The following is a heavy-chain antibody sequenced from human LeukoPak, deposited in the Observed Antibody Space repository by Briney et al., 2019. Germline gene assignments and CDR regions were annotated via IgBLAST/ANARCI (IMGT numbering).Heavy chain of an antibody. CDR3: ARAVRNYYDSSGINWYFDL. CDR1: GFTFSNYA. CDR2: ISGYDNST. D-gene: IGHD3-22*01. V-gene: IGHV3-23*01. J-gene: IGHJ2*01. Sequence: GGSLRLSCAASGFTFSNYAMSWVRQAPGKGLEWVSTISGYDNSTYYAGSVKGRFTISRDNAKNSLYLQMNSLRAEDTTLYYCARAVRNYYDSSGINWYFDLWGRGTLVTVSS.